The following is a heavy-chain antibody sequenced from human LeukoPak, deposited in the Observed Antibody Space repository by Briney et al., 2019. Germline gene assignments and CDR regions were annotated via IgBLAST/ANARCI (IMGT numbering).Heavy chain of an antibody. CDR1: GFTFSSYS. CDR2: ISSSSSYI. J-gene: IGHJ3*02. Sequence: GGSLRLSCAASGFTFSSYSMNWVRQAPGKGLEWVSSISSSSSYIYYADSVKGRFTISRDNAKNSLYLQMSSLRAEDTAVYYCARDNSGYFDWLSLAFDIWGQGTMVTVSS. D-gene: IGHD3-9*01. CDR3: ARDNSGYFDWLSLAFDI. V-gene: IGHV3-21*01.